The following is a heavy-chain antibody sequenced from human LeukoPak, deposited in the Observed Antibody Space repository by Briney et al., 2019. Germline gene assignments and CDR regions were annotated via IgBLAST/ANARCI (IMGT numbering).Heavy chain of an antibody. D-gene: IGHD2/OR15-2a*01. V-gene: IGHV3-48*01. J-gene: IGHJ3*02. CDR1: GFTFSRYS. Sequence: GGSLRLSCAAAGFTFSRYSMNRVRQAPGKGLEWISHISSDSTTYYAGSVKGRFTISRDNAKNLLSLQMNSLRAEDTAVYYCARDQYYAFDIWGQGTMVTVSS. CDR2: ISSDSTT. CDR3: ARDQYYAFDI.